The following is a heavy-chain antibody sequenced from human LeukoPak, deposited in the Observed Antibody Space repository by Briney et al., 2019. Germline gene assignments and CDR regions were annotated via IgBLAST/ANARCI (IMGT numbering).Heavy chain of an antibody. Sequence: SETLSLTCTVSGGSISSSSYYWGWIRQPPGKGLEWIGSIYYSGSTYYNPSLKSRVTISVDTSKNQFSLKLSSVTAADTAVYYCARLGLTRDAFDIWGQGTMVTVSS. D-gene: IGHD1-26*01. CDR3: ARLGLTRDAFDI. CDR1: GGSISSSSYY. V-gene: IGHV4-39*01. CDR2: IYYSGST. J-gene: IGHJ3*02.